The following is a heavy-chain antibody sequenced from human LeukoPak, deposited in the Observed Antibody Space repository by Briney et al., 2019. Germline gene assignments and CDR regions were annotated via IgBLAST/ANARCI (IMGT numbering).Heavy chain of an antibody. CDR2: MSFDGDSE. Sequence: GGSLRLSCAASGFTFSTYPMHWVRQAPGKGLEWVAVMSFDGDSEYYSDSVKGRFTISRDNSKNTLYLQMNSLKGDDTAVYYCAKDSAFYYIDVWGKGTTVIISS. D-gene: IGHD3-10*01. CDR3: AKDSAFYYIDV. CDR1: GFTFSTYP. V-gene: IGHV3-30-3*01. J-gene: IGHJ6*03.